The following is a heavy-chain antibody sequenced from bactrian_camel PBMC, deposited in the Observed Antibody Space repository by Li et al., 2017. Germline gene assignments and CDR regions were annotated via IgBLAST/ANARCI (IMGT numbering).Heavy chain of an antibody. D-gene: IGHD1*01. J-gene: IGHJ6*01. Sequence: DVQLVESGGGSVQAGGSLRLSCAASGFTDSRKFVGWFRQAPGKEREGVASINSESVTNYADSVKGRFTISEDNVKNILSLEMNSLGPEDTAIYYCAAGYNADFCGDGSWAYTSWGQGTQVTVS. V-gene: IGHV3S67*01. CDR1: GFTDSRKF. CDR3: AAGYNADFCGDGSWAYTS. CDR2: INSESVT.